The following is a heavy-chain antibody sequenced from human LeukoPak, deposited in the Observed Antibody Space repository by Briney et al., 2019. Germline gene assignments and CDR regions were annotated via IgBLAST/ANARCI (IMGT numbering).Heavy chain of an antibody. CDR1: GFTFSKNA. CDR2: LRGSGADT. CDR3: AKDPYGTRYFDY. D-gene: IGHD2-2*01. Sequence: GGSLRLSCAASGFTFSKNAMSWVRQAPGKGLEWVSSLRGSGADTYYADSVKGRFTISRDNAKNTTYLQMNSLRAEDTAVYYCAKDPYGTRYFDYWGQGTLVTAS. J-gene: IGHJ4*02. V-gene: IGHV3-23*01.